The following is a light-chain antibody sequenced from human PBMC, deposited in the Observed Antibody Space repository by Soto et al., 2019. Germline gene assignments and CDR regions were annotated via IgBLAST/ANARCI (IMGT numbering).Light chain of an antibody. CDR3: QHYNSYSEA. Sequence: DIVLTQSPGTLSLSPGERASLSCRASQSVSSGHLAWYQQKPGQAPRLLIYGASSRATGIPDRFSGSGSGTDFTLTISSLEPEDFATYYCQHYNSYSEAFGQGTKVDVK. CDR2: GAS. CDR1: QSVSSGH. J-gene: IGKJ1*01. V-gene: IGKV3-20*01.